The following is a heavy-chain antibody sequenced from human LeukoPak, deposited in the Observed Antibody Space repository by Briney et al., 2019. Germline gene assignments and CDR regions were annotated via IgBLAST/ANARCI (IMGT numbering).Heavy chain of an antibody. V-gene: IGHV4-61*05. Sequence: SETLSLTCTVSGGSIFSSSYYWGWIRQPPGKGLEYIGHIYYSGSTNYNPSLKSRVTISVDSSRNQFSLKLTSVTAADTAVYYCARRGYCSGSSCYLFDYWGQGTLVTVSS. CDR1: GGSIFSSSYY. CDR3: ARRGYCSGSSCYLFDY. J-gene: IGHJ4*02. CDR2: IYYSGST. D-gene: IGHD2-15*01.